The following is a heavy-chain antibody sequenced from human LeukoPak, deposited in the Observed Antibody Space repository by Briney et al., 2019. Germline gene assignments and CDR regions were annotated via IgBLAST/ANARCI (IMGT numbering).Heavy chain of an antibody. CDR2: ISSSSSFI. CDR3: ARVVGFFKYFDY. V-gene: IGHV3-21*01. Sequence: PGGSLRLSCAPSGFTFSSYSMNWVRQAPGKGLEWVSSISSSSSFIYYTDSVKGRFTISRDNAKNSLYLQMNSLRAEDTAVYYCARVVGFFKYFDYWGQGTLVTVSS. CDR1: GFTFSSYS. J-gene: IGHJ4*02. D-gene: IGHD1-26*01.